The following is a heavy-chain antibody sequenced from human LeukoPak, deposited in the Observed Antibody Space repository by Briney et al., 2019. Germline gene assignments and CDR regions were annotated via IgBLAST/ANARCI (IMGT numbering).Heavy chain of an antibody. V-gene: IGHV3-30*01. Sequence: PGGSLRLSCAASGFTFSSYAMHWVRQAPGKGLEWVAVISYDGSNKYYADSVKGRFTISRDNSKNTLYLQMNSLRAEDTAVYYCARDRFYRDGYNWGAIDYWGQGTLVTVSS. CDR2: ISYDGSNK. J-gene: IGHJ4*02. CDR3: ARDRFYRDGYNWGAIDY. CDR1: GFTFSSYA. D-gene: IGHD5-24*01.